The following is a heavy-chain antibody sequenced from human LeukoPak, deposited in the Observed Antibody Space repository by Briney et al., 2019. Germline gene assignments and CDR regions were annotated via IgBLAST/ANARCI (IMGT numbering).Heavy chain of an antibody. Sequence: PGRSPRLSCAASGFIFSTYGMHWVRQAPGKGLEWVSVIYSGGSTYYADSVKGRFTISRDNSKSTLYLQMNSLRVEDTAVYYCARGIAVADTGFFDYWGQGTLVTVSS. CDR2: IYSGGST. V-gene: IGHV3-66*01. CDR1: GFIFSTYG. J-gene: IGHJ4*02. D-gene: IGHD6-19*01. CDR3: ARGIAVADTGFFDY.